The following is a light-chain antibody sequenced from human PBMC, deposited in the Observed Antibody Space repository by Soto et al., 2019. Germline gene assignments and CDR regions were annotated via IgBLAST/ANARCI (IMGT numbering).Light chain of an antibody. J-gene: IGKJ5*01. CDR1: QGINSA. V-gene: IGKV1D-13*01. CDR2: DAS. CDR3: QPFKNFPPIT. Sequence: AIPLTQSPSSLSASVGDRVTITCRAGQGINSALAWYQQKPGKPPNLLIYDASTLHSGVPSRFSGSGSGIDFALAISSLQPEDFATYYCQPFKNFPPITCGQGTRLEI.